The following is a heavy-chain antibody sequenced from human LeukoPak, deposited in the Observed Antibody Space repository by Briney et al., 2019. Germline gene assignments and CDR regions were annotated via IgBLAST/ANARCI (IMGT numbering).Heavy chain of an antibody. J-gene: IGHJ5*02. Sequence: GASVKVSCKASGYTFTGYYMHWVRQAPGQGLEWMGWINPNSGGTNYAQKFQGRVTMTRDTSISTAYMELSRLRSDDTAVYYCARGPPLWYCSGGSCYWRVIWFDPWGQGTLVTVSS. CDR3: ARGPPLWYCSGGSCYWRVIWFDP. CDR1: GYTFTGYY. V-gene: IGHV1-2*02. D-gene: IGHD2-15*01. CDR2: INPNSGGT.